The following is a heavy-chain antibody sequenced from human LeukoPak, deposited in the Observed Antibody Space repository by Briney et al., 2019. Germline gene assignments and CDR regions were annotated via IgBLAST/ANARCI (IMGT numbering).Heavy chain of an antibody. J-gene: IGHJ4*02. Sequence: SETLSLTCTVSGGSISGYYWSWIRHPPGKGLEWIGYVYSREKTNYNPSFKSRVTISGDTSKNQFSLKLSSVIAADTSVYYCAREWWAAGPLDYWGQGILVTVSS. V-gene: IGHV4-59*01. D-gene: IGHD6-25*01. CDR2: VYSREKT. CDR1: GGSISGYY. CDR3: AREWWAAGPLDY.